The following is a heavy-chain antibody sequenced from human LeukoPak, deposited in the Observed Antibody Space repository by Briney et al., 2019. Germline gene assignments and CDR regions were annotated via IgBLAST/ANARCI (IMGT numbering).Heavy chain of an antibody. V-gene: IGHV3-66*01. CDR1: GFTFSDYY. J-gene: IGHJ4*02. Sequence: GGSLRLSCAASGFTFSDYYMSWVRQAPGRGLEWVSVIYSGGSAYYADSVKGRFSISRDKSKNTLYLQMNSLRAEDTAVYYCAIRKSGNAIDYWGQGTLVTVSS. CDR3: AIRKSGNAIDY. D-gene: IGHD5-12*01. CDR2: IYSGGSA.